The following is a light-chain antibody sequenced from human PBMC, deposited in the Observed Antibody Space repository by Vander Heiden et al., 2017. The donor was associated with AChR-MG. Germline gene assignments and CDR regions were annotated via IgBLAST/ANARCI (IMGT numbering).Light chain of an antibody. CDR2: AYS. Sequence: QSVLTPPPPLSGAPGQRATISCTGRSSNTGAGYNPHYLQQLQGTAPHPLIYAYSNRPSGVPDRCSGSRSGTSASLARTGLQAEDEADYYCRSYNSSLSGGVFGGGTKLTVL. CDR3: RSYNSSLSGGV. CDR1: SSNTGAGYN. V-gene: IGLV1-40*01. J-gene: IGLJ3*02.